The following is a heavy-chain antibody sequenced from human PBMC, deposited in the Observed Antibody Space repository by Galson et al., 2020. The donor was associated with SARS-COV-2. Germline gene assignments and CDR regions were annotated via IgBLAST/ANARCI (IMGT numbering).Heavy chain of an antibody. D-gene: IGHD5-18*01. J-gene: IGHJ4*02. CDR1: GFPFSSYS. CDR3: ARDGTSGYSYVPFDY. V-gene: IGHV3-48*04. CDR2: ISSSSSTI. Sequence: GGSLRLSCAASGFPFSSYSMNWVRQAPGKGLEWFSYISSSSSTIYYADSVKGRFTISRDNAKNSLYLQMNSLRAEDTAVYYCARDGTSGYSYVPFDYWGQGTLVTVSS.